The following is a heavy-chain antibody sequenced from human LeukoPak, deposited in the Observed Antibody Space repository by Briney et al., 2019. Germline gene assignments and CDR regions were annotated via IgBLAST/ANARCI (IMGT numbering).Heavy chain of an antibody. Sequence: GGSLRLSCAASGFIFSNYSMNWVRQAPGKGLEWVSYISRSSSIRYIADSVKGRFTVSRDNAKNALYLQMSSLRDEDTAVYYCVRDHYFGSGRLLYWGPGALVTVSS. V-gene: IGHV3-48*02. CDR1: GFIFSNYS. CDR2: ISRSSSIR. CDR3: VRDHYFGSGRLLY. J-gene: IGHJ4*02. D-gene: IGHD3-10*01.